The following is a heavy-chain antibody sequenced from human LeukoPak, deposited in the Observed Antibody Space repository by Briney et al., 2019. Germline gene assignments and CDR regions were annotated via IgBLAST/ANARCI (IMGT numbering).Heavy chain of an antibody. D-gene: IGHD6-19*01. Sequence: HPGGPLRLSCAASGFTFSDYWMHWVRQVPGKGLVWVSRINTDGRSTLYADSVKGRFTISRDNAKDTLYLQMNSLRGEDTGVYYCGRDESVSGPTTFDFWGQGTLVTVSS. J-gene: IGHJ4*02. CDR3: GRDESVSGPTTFDF. CDR2: INTDGRST. CDR1: GFTFSDYW. V-gene: IGHV3-74*01.